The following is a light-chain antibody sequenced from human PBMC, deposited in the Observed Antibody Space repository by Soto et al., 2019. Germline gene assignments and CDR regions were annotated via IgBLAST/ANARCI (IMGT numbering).Light chain of an antibody. CDR2: SNN. J-gene: IGLJ1*01. CDR1: SSNIGSNT. CDR3: AVWDDSLNGYV. Sequence: QSVLTQPPSASGTPGQRVTISCSGSSSNIGSNTVNWYQHLPRAAPKLLIQSNNQRPSGVPDRFSRSQSGTSASLAISGLQSEDEADYYCAVWDDSLNGYVFGTGTKVTVL. V-gene: IGLV1-44*01.